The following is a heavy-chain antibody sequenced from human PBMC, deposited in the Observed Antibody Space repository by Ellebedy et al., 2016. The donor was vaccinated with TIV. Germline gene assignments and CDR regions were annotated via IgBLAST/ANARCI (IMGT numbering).Heavy chain of an antibody. CDR2: IDPSGGST. Sequence: AASVKVSCKASGYTFTSYYMHWVRQAPGQGLEWMGVIDPSGGSTDYAQKFQGRVTMTRDTSTSTVYMELSSLRSDDTAVYYCARDRIVGSSSPYYNGMDAWGQGTTVTVSS. CDR1: GYTFTSYY. V-gene: IGHV1-46*01. CDR3: ARDRIVGSSSPYYNGMDA. D-gene: IGHD1-26*01. J-gene: IGHJ6*02.